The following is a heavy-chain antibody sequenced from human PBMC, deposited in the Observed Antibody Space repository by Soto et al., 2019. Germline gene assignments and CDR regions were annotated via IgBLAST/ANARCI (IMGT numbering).Heavy chain of an antibody. V-gene: IGHV3-21*01. CDR1: GFTFSTSD. CDR2: ISGTSNYI. J-gene: IGHJ6*02. Sequence: PGGSLRLSCAASGFTFSTSDMNWVRQAPGKGLEWVSSISGTSNYIYYVDSVKGRFTISRDNAKNSLYLQMNSLRAEDTAVYFCAGDTSSSYNYYYGMDVWGQGTTVTVS. D-gene: IGHD2-2*01. CDR3: AGDTSSSYNYYYGMDV.